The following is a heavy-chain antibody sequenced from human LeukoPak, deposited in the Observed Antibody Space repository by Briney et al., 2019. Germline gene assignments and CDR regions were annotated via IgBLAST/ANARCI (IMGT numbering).Heavy chain of an antibody. D-gene: IGHD3-3*01. CDR2: IGSDNKP. V-gene: IGHV3-69-1*01. Sequence: PGGSLRLSCEASGFTFSAYAMTWVRQAPGQGLEWVSSIGSDNKPHYSESVKGRFTISRDNAKNTLYLQMNSLRAEDTAVYYCARDLTYYDFWSGSPRYYGMDVWGQGTTVTVSS. CDR3: ARDLTYYDFWSGSPRYYGMDV. CDR1: GFTFSAYA. J-gene: IGHJ6*02.